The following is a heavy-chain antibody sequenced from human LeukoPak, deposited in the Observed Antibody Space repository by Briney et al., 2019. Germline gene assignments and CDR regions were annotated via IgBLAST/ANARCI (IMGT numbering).Heavy chain of an antibody. Sequence: SETLSLTRTVSGGSISSSSYYWGWIRQPPGNGLEWIGSIYYSGNTYYNPSLKSRVTMSVDTSKNQFSLKLSSVTAADTAVYYCAAVTTSFDPWGQGTLVTVSS. CDR1: GGSISSSSYY. CDR3: AAVTTSFDP. V-gene: IGHV4-39*01. CDR2: IYYSGNT. D-gene: IGHD4-11*01. J-gene: IGHJ5*02.